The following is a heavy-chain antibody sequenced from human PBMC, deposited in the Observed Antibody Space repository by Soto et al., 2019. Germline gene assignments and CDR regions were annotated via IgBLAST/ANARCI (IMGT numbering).Heavy chain of an antibody. Sequence: ASVKVSCKASGCSFTNNDVSWVRQATGQGLEWMGWMNPGSGDTGYAQKFQGRVTMTRDISIATAYVELSSLRSDDTAIYYCARMATFGSLNWFDPWGQGTLVTVSS. D-gene: IGHD3-10*01. CDR3: ARMATFGSLNWFDP. V-gene: IGHV1-8*01. J-gene: IGHJ5*02. CDR2: MNPGSGDT. CDR1: GCSFTNND.